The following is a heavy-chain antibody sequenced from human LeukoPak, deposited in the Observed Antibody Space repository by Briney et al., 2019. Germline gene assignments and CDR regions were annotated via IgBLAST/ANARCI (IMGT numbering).Heavy chain of an antibody. J-gene: IGHJ6*03. D-gene: IGHD2/OR15-2a*01. CDR2: INTNTGNP. CDR3: ARVNKGAYYYYYMDV. V-gene: IGHV7-4-1*02. CDR1: GYTFTSYA. Sequence: GASVKVSCKASGYTFTSYAMNWVRQAPGQGLEWMGWINTNTGNPTYAQGFTGRFVFSLDTSVSTAYLQISSLKAEDTAVYYCARVNKGAYYYYYMDVWGKGTTVTVSS.